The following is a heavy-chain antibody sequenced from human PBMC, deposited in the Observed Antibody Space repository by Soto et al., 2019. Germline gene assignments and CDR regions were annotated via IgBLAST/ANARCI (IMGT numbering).Heavy chain of an antibody. D-gene: IGHD1-1*01. CDR3: TTWSPPDDLLNS. CDR2: SRDKAQGYST. V-gene: IGHV3-72*01. Sequence: GGSLRLSCAGSGFTLSDHYIDWVRQAPGKGLEWVGRSRDKAQGYSTAYAASVKGRFTTSRDESKNSVYLQMNSLKTEDTAVYFCTTWSPPDDLLNSWGQGTVVTVSS. CDR1: GFTLSDHY. J-gene: IGHJ1*01.